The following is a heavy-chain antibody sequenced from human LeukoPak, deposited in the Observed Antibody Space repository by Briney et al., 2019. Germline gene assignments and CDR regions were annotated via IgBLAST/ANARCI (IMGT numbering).Heavy chain of an antibody. V-gene: IGHV3-23*01. CDR3: AKDSRGYSSGWPLDY. CDR1: GFTFSSYA. D-gene: IGHD6-19*01. CDR2: ISGSAGNT. Sequence: GGSLRLSCAASGFTFSSYAMSWVRQAPGKGLEWVSTISGSAGNTLYADSVKGRFTISRDNSKNTLYLQMNSLRAEDTAIYYCAKDSRGYSSGWPLDYWGQGTLVTVSS. J-gene: IGHJ4*02.